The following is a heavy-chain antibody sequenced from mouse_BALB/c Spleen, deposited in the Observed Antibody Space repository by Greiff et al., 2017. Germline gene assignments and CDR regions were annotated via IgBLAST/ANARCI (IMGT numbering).Heavy chain of an antibody. J-gene: IGHJ4*01. D-gene: IGHD1-1*01. Sequence: VQLQESAAELARPGASVKMSCKASGYTFTSYTMHWVKQRPGQGLEWIGYINPSSGYTEYNQKFKDKTTLTADKSSSTAYMQLSSLTSEDSAVYYCAREGVDFYYAMDYWGQGTSVTVSS. CDR3: AREGVDFYYAMDY. CDR2: INPSSGYT. CDR1: GYTFTSYT. V-gene: IGHV1-4*02.